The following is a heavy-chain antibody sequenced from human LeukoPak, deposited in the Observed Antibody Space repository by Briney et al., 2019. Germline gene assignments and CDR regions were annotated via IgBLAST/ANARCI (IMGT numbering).Heavy chain of an antibody. CDR2: IYYSGST. D-gene: IGHD6-13*01. J-gene: IGHJ5*02. Sequence: PSETLSLTCTVSGGSISTYYWSWIRQPPGKGLEWIGYIYYSGSTNYSPSLKSRVTISVDTSKNQFSLKLSSVTAADTAVYYCARDGLERAAGNWFDPWGQGTLVTVSS. V-gene: IGHV4-59*01. CDR3: ARDGLERAAGNWFDP. CDR1: GGSISTYY.